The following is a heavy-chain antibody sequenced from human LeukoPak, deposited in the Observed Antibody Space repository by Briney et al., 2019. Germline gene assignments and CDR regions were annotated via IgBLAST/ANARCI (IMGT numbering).Heavy chain of an antibody. V-gene: IGHV3-23*01. Sequence: PGGSLRLSCAASGFIFSNYAMTWVRQGPGQGLEWVSGISGSGDGTNYADSVRGRFTISRDNSKNTVYLQMNSLRAEDTAVYYCAKERSDINDYYNFDYWGQGTLVTVSS. CDR2: ISGSGDGT. CDR1: GFIFSNYA. CDR3: AKERSDINDYYNFDY. J-gene: IGHJ4*02. D-gene: IGHD3-22*01.